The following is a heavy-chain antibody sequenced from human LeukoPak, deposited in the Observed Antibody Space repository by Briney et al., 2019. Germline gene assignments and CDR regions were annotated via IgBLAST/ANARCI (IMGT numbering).Heavy chain of an antibody. CDR2: IKQDGSEK. Sequence: GGSLRLSCAASGFTFSSYWMSWVRQAPGKGLEWVANIKQDGSEKYYVDSVKGRFTISRDNAKNSLYLQMNSLRAEDTAVYYCARQLHYCDSSGYPYYFDYWGQGTLVTVSS. J-gene: IGHJ4*02. D-gene: IGHD3-22*01. CDR3: ARQLHYCDSSGYPYYFDY. V-gene: IGHV3-7*05. CDR1: GFTFSSYW.